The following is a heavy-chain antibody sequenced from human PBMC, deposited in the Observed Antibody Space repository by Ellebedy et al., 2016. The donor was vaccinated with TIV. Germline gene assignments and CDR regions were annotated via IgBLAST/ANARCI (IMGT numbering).Heavy chain of an antibody. CDR2: IGSSGSET. CDR3: VKDQITVGAHWYSDI. J-gene: IGHJ2*01. Sequence: PGGSLRLSCAASGFTFSSYAMAWVRQAPGKGLDWISSIGSSGSETHYADSVKGRFTVSRDNSKNTLFLQMNSLRADDTAVYSCVKDQITVGAHWYSDIWGRGTLVTVSS. CDR1: GFTFSSYA. V-gene: IGHV3-23*01. D-gene: IGHD1-26*01.